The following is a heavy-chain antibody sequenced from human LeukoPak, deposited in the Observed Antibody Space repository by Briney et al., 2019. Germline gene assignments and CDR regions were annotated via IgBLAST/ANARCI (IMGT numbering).Heavy chain of an antibody. J-gene: IGHJ4*02. CDR3: ARDMYYYGSGSYRFDY. Sequence: SETLSLTCTFSGVSITSYYWSWIRQPAGKGLEWIGRTHTSGSTNYNPSLKSRVTMSVDTSKNQFSLKLSSVTAADTAVYYCARDMYYYGSGSYRFDYWGQGTLVTVSS. D-gene: IGHD3-10*01. CDR2: THTSGST. CDR1: GVSITSYY. V-gene: IGHV4-4*07.